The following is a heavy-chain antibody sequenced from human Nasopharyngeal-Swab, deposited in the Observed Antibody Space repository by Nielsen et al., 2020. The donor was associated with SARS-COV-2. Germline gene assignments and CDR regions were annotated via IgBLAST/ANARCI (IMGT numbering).Heavy chain of an antibody. J-gene: IGHJ4*02. Sequence: SETLSLTCAVYGGSFSGYYWSWIRQPPGKGLEWIGEINHSGSTNYNPSLKSRVTISVDTSKNQFSLKLSSVTAADTAVYYCARGAGSNGWYVVDYWGQGTLVTVSS. CDR2: INHSGST. D-gene: IGHD6-19*01. V-gene: IGHV4-34*01. CDR1: GGSFSGYY. CDR3: ARGAGSNGWYVVDY.